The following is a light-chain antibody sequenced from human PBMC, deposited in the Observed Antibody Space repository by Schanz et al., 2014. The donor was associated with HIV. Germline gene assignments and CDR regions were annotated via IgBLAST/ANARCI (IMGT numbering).Light chain of an antibody. CDR2: VESNGNY. V-gene: IGLV4-60*03. CDR3: ETWDGNTVV. J-gene: IGLJ2*01. Sequence: QSVLTQSSSASASLGSSVKLTCTLSSGHRNYIIAWHQQQPGKAPRYLMKVESNGNYNKGSGVLDRFSVSSSGADRFLTISNLQSEDEADYYCETWDGNTVVFGGGTKLTVL. CDR1: SGHRNYI.